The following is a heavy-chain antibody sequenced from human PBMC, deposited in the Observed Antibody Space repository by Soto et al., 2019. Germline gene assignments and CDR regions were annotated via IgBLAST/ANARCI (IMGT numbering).Heavy chain of an antibody. CDR2: IYYSGST. V-gene: IGHV4-59*12. CDR3: ARDIAAAGTFYYYYYMDV. D-gene: IGHD6-13*01. J-gene: IGHJ6*03. Sequence: SETLSLTCTVSGGSISSYYWSWIRQPPGKGLEWIGYIYYSGSTNYNPSLKSRVTISVDKSKNQFSLKLSSVTAADTAVYYCARDIAAAGTFYYYYYMDVWGKGTTVTVSS. CDR1: GGSISSYY.